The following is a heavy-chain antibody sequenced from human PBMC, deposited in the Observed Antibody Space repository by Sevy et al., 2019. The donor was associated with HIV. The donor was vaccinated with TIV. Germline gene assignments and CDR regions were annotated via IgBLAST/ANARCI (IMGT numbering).Heavy chain of an antibody. V-gene: IGHV1-69*13. D-gene: IGHD5-12*01. CDR3: ARGARGYSGYDSYYFDY. J-gene: IGHJ4*02. CDR2: IIPIFDTA. CDR1: GGTFSSYA. Sequence: ASVKVSCKASGGTFSSYAISWARQAPGRGLEWMGGIIPIFDTANYAQKFQGRVTITADESTSTAYMELSSLRSEDTAVYYCARGARGYSGYDSYYFDYWGQGTLVTVSS.